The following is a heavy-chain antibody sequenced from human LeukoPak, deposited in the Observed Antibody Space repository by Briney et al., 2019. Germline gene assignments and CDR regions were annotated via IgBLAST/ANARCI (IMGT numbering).Heavy chain of an antibody. V-gene: IGHV3-53*01. CDR2: IGSGGST. J-gene: IGHJ4*02. CDR1: GFTVSSNY. D-gene: IGHD5-24*01. CDR3: ARNYDY. Sequence: GGSLRLSCAASGFTVSSNYMTWVRQAPGKGLEWLSVIGSGGSTYYADSVKGRFTISRDNSENTLYLQMNSLRAEDTAVYYCARNYDYWGQGTLVTVSS.